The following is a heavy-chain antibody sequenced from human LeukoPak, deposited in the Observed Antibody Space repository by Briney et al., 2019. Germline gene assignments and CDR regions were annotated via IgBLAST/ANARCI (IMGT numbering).Heavy chain of an antibody. CDR1: EFTFSDYY. CDR3: ARGGGGVAEDAFDI. Sequence: GGSLRLSCAASEFTFSDYYMTWIRQAPGRGLEWISYITNSGATIYADSVKGRFTISRDNAKKSLYLQMNSLGAEDTAVYYCARGGGGVAEDAFDIWGQGTLVTVSS. D-gene: IGHD2-8*01. V-gene: IGHV3-11*01. J-gene: IGHJ3*02. CDR2: ITNSGATI.